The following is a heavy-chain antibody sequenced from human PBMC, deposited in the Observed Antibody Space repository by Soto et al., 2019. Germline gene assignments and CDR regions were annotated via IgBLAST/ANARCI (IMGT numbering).Heavy chain of an antibody. CDR1: GFTFSSYA. Sequence: GSLRLSCAASGFTFSSYAMSWVRQAPGKGLEWVSAISGSGGSTYYADSVKGRFTISRDNSKNTLYLQMNSLRAEDTAVYYCAKDRTMYGAFDIWGQGTMVTVSS. V-gene: IGHV3-23*01. CDR2: ISGSGGST. CDR3: AKDRTMYGAFDI. J-gene: IGHJ3*02. D-gene: IGHD2-8*01.